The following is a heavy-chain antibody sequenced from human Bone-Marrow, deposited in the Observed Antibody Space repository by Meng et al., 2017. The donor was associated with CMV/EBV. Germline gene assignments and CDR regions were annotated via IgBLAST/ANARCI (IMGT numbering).Heavy chain of an antibody. Sequence: SVKVSCKASGGTFSSYAISWVRQAPGQGLEWMGGIIPILGIANYAQKFQGRVTITADKSTSTAYMRLSSLRSEDTAVYYCARGRVIEGFVLPASKNYYYGMDVWGPGTTVTVSS. CDR1: GGTFSSYA. CDR3: ARGRVIEGFVLPASKNYYYGMDV. CDR2: IIPILGIA. D-gene: IGHD2-2*01. V-gene: IGHV1-69*10. J-gene: IGHJ6*02.